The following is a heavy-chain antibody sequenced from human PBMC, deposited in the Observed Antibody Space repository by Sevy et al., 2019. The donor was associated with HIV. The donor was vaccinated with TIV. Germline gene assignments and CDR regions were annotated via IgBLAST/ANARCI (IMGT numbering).Heavy chain of an antibody. CDR1: GYTFTGYY. J-gene: IGHJ3*02. V-gene: IGHV1-2*02. D-gene: IGHD3-3*02. CDR3: ARSISAGNPDAFDI. Sequence: ASVKVSCKASGYTFTGYYMHWVRQDPGQGLEWMGWINPNSGGTNYAQKFQGRVTMTRDTSISTAYMELSRLKSDDTAVYYCARSISAGNPDAFDIWGQGTMVTVSS. CDR2: INPNSGGT.